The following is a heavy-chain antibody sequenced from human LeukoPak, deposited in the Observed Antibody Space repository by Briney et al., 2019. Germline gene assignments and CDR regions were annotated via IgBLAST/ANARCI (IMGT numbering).Heavy chain of an antibody. CDR1: GGSISSGGYY. V-gene: IGHV4-31*03. CDR2: IYYSGST. J-gene: IGHJ4*02. Sequence: SETLSLTCTVSGGSISSGGYYWCWIRQHPGKGPEWIGYIYYSGSTYYNPSLKSRVTISVDTSKNQFSLKLSSVTAADTAVYYCASTTHLYSSSWFDYWGQGTLVTVSS. CDR3: ASTTHLYSSSWFDY. D-gene: IGHD6-13*01.